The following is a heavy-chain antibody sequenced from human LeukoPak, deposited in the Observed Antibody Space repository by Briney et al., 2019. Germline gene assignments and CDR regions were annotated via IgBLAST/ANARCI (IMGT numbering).Heavy chain of an antibody. CDR1: GFTFSTYY. CDR2: INPNGGAT. D-gene: IGHD3-10*01. J-gene: IGHJ5*02. V-gene: IGHV1-46*01. CDR3: ARGSKLLWVGESWAAPDNWFDP. Sequence: PGASVRVSCKTFGFTFSTYYIHWVRQAPGQGLEWMGTINPNGGATNYAQKFQGRITMTRDTSTSTVYMDLRSLRSGDTAVYYCARGSKLLWVGESWAAPDNWFDPWGQGTLVTVSS.